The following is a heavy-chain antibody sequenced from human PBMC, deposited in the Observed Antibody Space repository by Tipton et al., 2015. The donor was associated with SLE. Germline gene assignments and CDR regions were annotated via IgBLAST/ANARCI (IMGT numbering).Heavy chain of an antibody. Sequence: GRFTISRDDSKSIAYLQMNSLKTEDTAVYYCTRENSGSRSFDYWGQGTLVTVSS. V-gene: IGHV3-49*02. J-gene: IGHJ4*02. D-gene: IGHD1-26*01. CDR3: TRENSGSRSFDY.